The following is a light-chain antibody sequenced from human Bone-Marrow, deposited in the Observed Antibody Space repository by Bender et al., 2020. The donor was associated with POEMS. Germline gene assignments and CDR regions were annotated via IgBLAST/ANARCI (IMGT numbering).Light chain of an antibody. Sequence: QSVLTQPPSVSGAPGQRVTISCTGSNSNIGAGYDVHWYQHLPGAAPKLLIYGYNNRPSGVPDRFSGSKSGTSASLAITGLQAEDEGDYYCAAWDDSLNGPVFGGGTKLTVL. CDR3: AAWDDSLNGPV. CDR1: NSNIGAGYD. V-gene: IGLV1-50*01. CDR2: GYN. J-gene: IGLJ3*02.